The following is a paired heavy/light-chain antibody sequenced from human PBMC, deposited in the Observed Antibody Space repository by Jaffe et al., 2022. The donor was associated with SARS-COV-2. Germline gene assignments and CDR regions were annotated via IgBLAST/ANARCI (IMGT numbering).Heavy chain of an antibody. J-gene: IGHJ4*02. CDR2: INSDNGKT. CDR1: GYTLTSYT. Sequence: QVQLVQSGAEVKTPGASVKVSCKASGYTLTSYTLHWVRQAPGQGLEWMGWINSDNGKTDYSQMFQGRVTITRDTSASTAYMELNTLRSQDTAVYYCTTQVRGNLYWGQGTLVTVSS. V-gene: IGHV1-3*04. CDR3: TTQVRGNLY. D-gene: IGHD1-1*01.
Light chain of an antibody. CDR2: DAT. Sequence: QAVVTQEPSLTVSPGGTVTLTCGSSTGAVTSGHWPYWFQQKPGQAPRTLVYDATSRHPWTPARFSGSLLGGKAALTLSGAQSEDEAVYYCLLSYSDAWVFGGGTKLTVL. J-gene: IGLJ3*02. V-gene: IGLV7-46*01. CDR1: TGAVTSGHW. CDR3: LLSYSDAWV.